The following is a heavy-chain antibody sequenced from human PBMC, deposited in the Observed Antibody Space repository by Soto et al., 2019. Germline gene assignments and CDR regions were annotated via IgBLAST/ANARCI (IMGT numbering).Heavy chain of an antibody. CDR1: GYSFAGYW. V-gene: IGHV5-10-1*01. Sequence: PGESLKISCKGSGYSFAGYWITWVRQKPGKGLEWMGRIDPSDSQTYYSPSFRGHVTISATKSITTVYLQWSSLKASDTAMYYCTRVPRYYYYGMDVWGQGITVTVSS. CDR3: TRVPRYYYYGMDV. D-gene: IGHD3-10*01. J-gene: IGHJ6*02. CDR2: IDPSDSQT.